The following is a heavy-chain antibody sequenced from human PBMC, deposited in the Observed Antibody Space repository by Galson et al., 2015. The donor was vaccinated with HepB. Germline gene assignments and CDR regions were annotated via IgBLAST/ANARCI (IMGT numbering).Heavy chain of an antibody. D-gene: IGHD3-10*01. CDR1: GFTFSTYA. V-gene: IGHV3-30*04. CDR3: ARDTGSGDDY. J-gene: IGHJ4*02. CDR2: ISYDGSKK. Sequence: LRLSCAASGFTFSTYAMHWVRQAPGKGLEWVAIISYDGSKKYYAASVKGRFTISRDNSKNTLYLQMNSLRGEDTAVYYCARDTGSGDDYWGQGTLVTVSS.